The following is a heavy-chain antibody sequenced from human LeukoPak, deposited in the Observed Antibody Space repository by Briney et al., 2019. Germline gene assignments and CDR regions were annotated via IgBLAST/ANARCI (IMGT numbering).Heavy chain of an antibody. CDR2: ISGSGGST. V-gene: IGHV3-23*01. CDR1: GFTFSSYA. D-gene: IGHD3-10*01. J-gene: IGHJ1*01. Sequence: GGSLRLSCAASGFTFSSYAMSWVRQAPRKGLEWVSAISGSGGSTYYADSVKGRFTISRDNSKNTLYLQMNSLRAEDTAVYYCAKGRITMVRGVIITEYFQHWGQGTLVTVSS. CDR3: AKGRITMVRGVIITEYFQH.